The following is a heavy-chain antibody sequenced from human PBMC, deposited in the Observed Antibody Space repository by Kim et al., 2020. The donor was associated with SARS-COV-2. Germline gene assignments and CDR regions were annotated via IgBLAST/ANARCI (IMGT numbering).Heavy chain of an antibody. Sequence: GGSLRLSCAASGFTFSSYGMHWVRQAPGKGLEWVAVIWYDGSNKYYADSVKGRFTISRDNSKNTLYLQMNSLRAEDTAVYYCARAPPGYSYGGTDYWGQGTLVTVSS. CDR2: IWYDGSNK. CDR3: ARAPPGYSYGGTDY. V-gene: IGHV3-33*01. D-gene: IGHD5-18*01. J-gene: IGHJ4*02. CDR1: GFTFSSYG.